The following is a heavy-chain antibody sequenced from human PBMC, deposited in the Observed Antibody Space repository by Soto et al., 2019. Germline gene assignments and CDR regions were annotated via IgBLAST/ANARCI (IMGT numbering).Heavy chain of an antibody. J-gene: IGHJ6*02. Sequence: ASVKVSCKASGYTFTSYGMSCVRQAPGQGXEXMGWISAYNGNKNYAKKLKGRVTMNKDKSTSTAYMELRSLRSEETAVYYCARDQGKAVAGTKVYYYGMDVWGQGTTVTVSS. CDR2: ISAYNGNK. CDR3: ARDQGKAVAGTKVYYYGMDV. V-gene: IGHV1-18*01. D-gene: IGHD6-19*01. CDR1: GYTFTSYG.